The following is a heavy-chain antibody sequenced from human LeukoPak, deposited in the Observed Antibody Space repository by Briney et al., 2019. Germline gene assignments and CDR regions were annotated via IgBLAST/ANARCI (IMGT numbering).Heavy chain of an antibody. D-gene: IGHD3-22*01. Sequence: GASVKVSCKASGYTFTGYYMHWVRQAPGQGLEWMGRINPNSGGTNYAQKFQGRVTMTRDTSISTAYMELSRLRSDDTAVYYCARTRSSGYLTFDYWGQGILVTVSS. V-gene: IGHV1-2*06. CDR1: GYTFTGYY. CDR3: ARTRSSGYLTFDY. J-gene: IGHJ4*02. CDR2: INPNSGGT.